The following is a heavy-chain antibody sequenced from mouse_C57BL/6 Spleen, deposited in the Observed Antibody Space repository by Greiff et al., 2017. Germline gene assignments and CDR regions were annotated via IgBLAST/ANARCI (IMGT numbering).Heavy chain of an antibody. CDR2: IRSKSSNYAT. CDR3: VRGSSDAMDY. V-gene: IGHV10-3*01. Sequence: EVQRVESGGGLVQPKGSLKLSCAASGFTFNTYSMHWVRQAPGKGLEWVARIRSKSSNYATYYADSVKDRLTISRDDSQSRLDLQMNNLKTEDKAMYYCVRGSSDAMDYWGQGTSVTVSS. J-gene: IGHJ4*01. D-gene: IGHD1-1*01. CDR1: GFTFNTYS.